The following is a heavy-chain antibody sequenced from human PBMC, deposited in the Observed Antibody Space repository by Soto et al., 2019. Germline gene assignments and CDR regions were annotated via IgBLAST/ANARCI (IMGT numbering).Heavy chain of an antibody. V-gene: IGHV3-23*01. CDR3: AKVPVGATGRFDY. D-gene: IGHD1-26*01. CDR1: GFTFSSYA. CDR2: ISGSGGST. J-gene: IGHJ4*02. Sequence: HPGGSLRLSCAGSGFTFSSYAMSWVRQAPGKGLAWVSAISGSGGSTYYADSVKGRFTISRDNSKNTLYLQMNSLRAEDTALYYCAKVPVGATGRFDYWGQGTLVTVSS.